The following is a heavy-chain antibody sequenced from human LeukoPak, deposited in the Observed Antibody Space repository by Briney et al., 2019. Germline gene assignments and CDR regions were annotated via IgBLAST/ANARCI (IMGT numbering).Heavy chain of an antibody. Sequence: ASLKLSCKASGGTFSSYAISWVRQAPGQGLEWMGGIIPIFGTANYAQKFQGRVTITADKSTSTAYMELSSLRSEDTAVYYCARRGNYYDSSGGNYYMDVWGKGTTVTVSS. J-gene: IGHJ6*03. D-gene: IGHD3-22*01. CDR3: ARRGNYYDSSGGNYYMDV. CDR2: IIPIFGTA. CDR1: GGTFSSYA. V-gene: IGHV1-69*06.